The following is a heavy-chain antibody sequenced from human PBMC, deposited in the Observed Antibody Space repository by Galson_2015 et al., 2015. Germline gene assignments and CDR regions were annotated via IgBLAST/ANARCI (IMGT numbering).Heavy chain of an antibody. Sequence: SLRLSCAASGFTFSNYGMHWVRQAPGKGLEWVAVMWYDGSNIYYADSVKGRFTISRDNSKNTLYLQMNSLRAEDTAVYHCARDRSSSWYYYYYGVDVWGQGTTVTVSS. J-gene: IGHJ6*02. CDR2: MWYDGSNI. D-gene: IGHD6-13*01. CDR1: GFTFSNYG. V-gene: IGHV3-33*01. CDR3: ARDRSSSWYYYYYGVDV.